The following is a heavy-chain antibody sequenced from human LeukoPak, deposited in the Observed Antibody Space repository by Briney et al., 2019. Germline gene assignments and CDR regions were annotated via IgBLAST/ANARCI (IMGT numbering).Heavy chain of an antibody. CDR2: IGSSSSYI. Sequence: GGSLRLSCAASRLTFSSYSMNWVRQAPGKGLEWVSSIGSSSSYIYYADSVKGRFTISRDNAKNSLYLQMNSLRAEDTAVYYCARDYSSGWYANMDVWGKGTTVTVSS. CDR1: RLTFSSYS. D-gene: IGHD6-19*01. J-gene: IGHJ6*03. CDR3: ARDYSSGWYANMDV. V-gene: IGHV3-21*01.